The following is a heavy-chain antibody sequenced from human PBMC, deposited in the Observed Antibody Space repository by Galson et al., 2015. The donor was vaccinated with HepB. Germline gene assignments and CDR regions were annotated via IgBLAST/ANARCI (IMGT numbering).Heavy chain of an antibody. D-gene: IGHD6-13*01. Sequence: SLRPSCAGPGLTMFSYAMSWVRQASGKGLEWVSAISGVGLTTYHADSVKGRFTVSRDSSKNTLSLQMNSLRAEDTAVYYCAKSRQSTSWPYDYWGQGTLVTVSS. CDR3: AKSRQSTSWPYDY. CDR2: ISGVGLTT. CDR1: GLTMFSYA. V-gene: IGHV3-23*01. J-gene: IGHJ4*02.